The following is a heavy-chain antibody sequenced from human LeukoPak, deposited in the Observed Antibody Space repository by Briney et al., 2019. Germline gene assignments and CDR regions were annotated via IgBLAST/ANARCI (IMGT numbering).Heavy chain of an antibody. CDR3: ARYVPVKTGPTRASFDY. J-gene: IGHJ4*02. CDR2: INQSGAT. V-gene: IGHV4-34*01. CDR1: GGSFNDYD. Sequence: SETLSLTCSVYGGSFNDYDWSWVRQAPGRGLQWIGEINQSGATNFDPSLKSRVTMSIDMSKSQFSLSLRSVTAADTAVYFCARYVPVKTGPTRASFDYWGQGILVSVSS. D-gene: IGHD1-1*01.